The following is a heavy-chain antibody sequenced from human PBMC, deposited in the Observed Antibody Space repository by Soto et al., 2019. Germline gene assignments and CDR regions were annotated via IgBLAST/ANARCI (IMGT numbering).Heavy chain of an antibody. CDR2: INPKSGGT. CDR3: ARDLAKGGGSAGFDY. D-gene: IGHD1-26*01. V-gene: IGHV1-2*02. CDR1: GYTFTVYY. Sequence: ASVKVSCKASGYTFTVYYMHWVRQAPGQGLEWMGWINPKSGGTMYPQKFQGRVTMTWDTSISTAYMALTRLRSDDTAVYYCARDLAKGGGSAGFDYWGQGTPVTVSS. J-gene: IGHJ4*02.